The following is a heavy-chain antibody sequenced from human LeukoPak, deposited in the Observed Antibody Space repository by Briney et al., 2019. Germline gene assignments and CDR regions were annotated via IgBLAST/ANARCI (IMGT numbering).Heavy chain of an antibody. CDR3: ARLPEEMATIKSPLYDY. CDR1: GYTFSSYY. Sequence: ASVKVSCKASGYTFSSYYVHWVRQAPGQGLEWMGMIIPSDGFTSYAQKFQGRVTMTTDTSTSTAYMELRSLRSDDTAVYYCARLPEEMATIKSPLYDYWGQGTLVTVSS. CDR2: IIPSDGFT. J-gene: IGHJ4*02. D-gene: IGHD5-24*01. V-gene: IGHV1-46*01.